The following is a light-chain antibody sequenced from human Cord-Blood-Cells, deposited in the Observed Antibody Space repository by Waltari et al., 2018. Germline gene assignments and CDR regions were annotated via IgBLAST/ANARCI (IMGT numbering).Light chain of an antibody. V-gene: IGLV1-47*01. Sequence: QSVLTQPPSASGTPGQRATIPCSGSSANIGSNYVYWFQQLPGTAPKLLIYRNNQRPSGVPDRFSGSKSGTSASLAISGLRSEDEADYYCAAWDDSLSGPGVFGGGTKLTVL. CDR1: SANIGSNY. J-gene: IGLJ3*02. CDR3: AAWDDSLSGPGV. CDR2: RNN.